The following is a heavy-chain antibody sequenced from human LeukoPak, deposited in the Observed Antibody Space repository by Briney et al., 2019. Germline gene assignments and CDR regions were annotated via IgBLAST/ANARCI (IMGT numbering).Heavy chain of an antibody. CDR2: ISGSGSHI. CDR3: ARDKDYSSSWYFGY. Sequence: PGGSLRLSCAASGFTFSIYTMTWVRQAPGKGLEWVSSISGSGSHIYYAESVKGRFTISRDNAKNSLYLQMNSLRAEDTAVYYCARDKDYSSSWYFGYWGQGTLVTVSS. J-gene: IGHJ4*02. D-gene: IGHD6-13*01. V-gene: IGHV3-21*01. CDR1: GFTFSIYT.